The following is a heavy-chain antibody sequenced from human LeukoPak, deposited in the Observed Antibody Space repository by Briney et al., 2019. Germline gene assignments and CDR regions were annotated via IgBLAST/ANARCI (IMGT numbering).Heavy chain of an antibody. J-gene: IGHJ4*02. CDR2: IKADGNST. CDR3: GKDWDSCGWYVFDS. D-gene: IGHD6-19*01. Sequence: PGGSLRLSCAASGFTFRLFAMSWVRQPPGKGLEWVSSIKADGNSTTHAESVRGRFTISRDNAKNLLFLQMNSLRVDDTAVYYGGKDWDSCGWYVFDSWGQGTPVAVSS. CDR1: GFTFRLFA. V-gene: IGHV3-23*03.